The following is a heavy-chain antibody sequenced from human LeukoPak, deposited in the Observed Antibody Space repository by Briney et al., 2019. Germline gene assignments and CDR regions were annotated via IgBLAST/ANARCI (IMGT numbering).Heavy chain of an antibody. CDR2: IRSSGSAM. CDR3: ARAMMVDVGTGPFDY. D-gene: IGHD3-22*01. CDR1: GFIFSNYE. Sequence: PGGSLRLSCTASGFIFSNYEMNWVRQAPGKGLEWVSDIRSSGSAMFYADSVKGRFTISRDNAQNSLYLQLNGLSAEDPAVYYCARAMMVDVGTGPFDYWGQGAPVTVSS. V-gene: IGHV3-48*03. J-gene: IGHJ4*02.